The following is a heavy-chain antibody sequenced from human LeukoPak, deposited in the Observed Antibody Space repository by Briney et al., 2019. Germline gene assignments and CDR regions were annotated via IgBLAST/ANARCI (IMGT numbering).Heavy chain of an antibody. J-gene: IGHJ5*02. CDR3: ARVPRVRHGGRGYNWFDP. Sequence: SETLSLTCAVYGGSFSGYYWSWIRQPPGKGLEWIGEINHSGSINYNPSPKSRVSISVDTSKNQFSLKLSSVTAADTAVYYCARVPRVRHGGRGYNWFDPWGQGTLVTVSS. V-gene: IGHV4-34*01. D-gene: IGHD3-16*01. CDR1: GGSFSGYY. CDR2: INHSGSI.